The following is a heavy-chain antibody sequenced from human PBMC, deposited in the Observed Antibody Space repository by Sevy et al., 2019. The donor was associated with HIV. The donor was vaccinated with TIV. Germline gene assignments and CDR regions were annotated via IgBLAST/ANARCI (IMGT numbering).Heavy chain of an antibody. D-gene: IGHD3-10*01. J-gene: IGHJ6*02. CDR2: ISPYDGNR. V-gene: IGHV1-18*01. CDR3: ASDVRFTLVRGDIKDFYAMDV. CDR1: GYTFTSYG. Sequence: ASVKVSCKASGYTFTSYGISWVRQAPGQGLEWLGWISPYDGNRNYIQKLQGRVTMTTDTSMNTAYMELRSLRSDDTAVYYCASDVRFTLVRGDIKDFYAMDVWGQGTTVTVSS.